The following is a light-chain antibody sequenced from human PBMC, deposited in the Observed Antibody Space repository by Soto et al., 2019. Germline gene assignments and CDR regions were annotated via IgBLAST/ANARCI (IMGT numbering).Light chain of an antibody. CDR2: DAS. CDR1: QGIGDT. J-gene: IGKJ2*01. V-gene: IGKV3D-11*01. Sequence: EVVMRQSPATLSVSPGEGATLSCRASQGIGDTLAWYQHKPGQTPRLLIYDASNRATGIPARFSGSGSGTDFSLTISSLEPEDFAVYYCQQRTNWPTYTFGQGTKLEIK. CDR3: QQRTNWPTYT.